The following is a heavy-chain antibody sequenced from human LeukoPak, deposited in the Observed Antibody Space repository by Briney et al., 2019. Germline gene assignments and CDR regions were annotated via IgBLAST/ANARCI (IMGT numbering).Heavy chain of an antibody. CDR3: ARTTVVTPAPYYFDY. D-gene: IGHD4-23*01. CDR1: GGSISSSSYY. J-gene: IGHJ4*02. CDR2: IYYSEST. V-gene: IGHV4-39*01. Sequence: PSETLSLTCTVSGGSISSSSYYWGWIRQPPGKGLEWIGSIYYSESTYYNPSLKSRVTISVDTSKNQFSLKLSPVTAADTAVYYCARTTVVTPAPYYFDYWGQGTLVTVSS.